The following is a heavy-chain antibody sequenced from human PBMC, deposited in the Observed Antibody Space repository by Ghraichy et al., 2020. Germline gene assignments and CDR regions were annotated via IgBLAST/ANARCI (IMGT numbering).Heavy chain of an antibody. CDR3: ASHAPILRYGMDV. V-gene: IGHV4-59*11. Sequence: SQTLSLTCTVSGGSISSHYWSWIRQPPGKGLEWIGYVDYRGSTNYNPSLKSRVTISGDTSKNQFSLKLSSVTAADTAVYYCASHAPILRYGMDVWGPGTTGTVSS. CDR1: GGSISSHY. J-gene: IGHJ6*02. CDR2: VDYRGST.